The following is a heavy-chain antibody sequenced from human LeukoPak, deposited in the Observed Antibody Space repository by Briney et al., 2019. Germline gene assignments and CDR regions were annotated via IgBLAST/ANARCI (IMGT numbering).Heavy chain of an antibody. D-gene: IGHD3-22*01. CDR2: IIPIFGTA. CDR1: GGTFSSYA. V-gene: IGHV1-69*13. Sequence: SVKVSCKASGGTFSSYAISWVRQAPGQGLEWMGGIIPIFGTANYAQKFQGRVTITADESTSTAYMELSSLRSVDTAVYYCARGAKVVTLYYYYGMDVWGQGTTVTVSS. CDR3: ARGAKVVTLYYYYGMDV. J-gene: IGHJ6*02.